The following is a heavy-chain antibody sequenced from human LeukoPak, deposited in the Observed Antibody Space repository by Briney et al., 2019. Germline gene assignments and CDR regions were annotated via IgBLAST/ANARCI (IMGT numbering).Heavy chain of an antibody. J-gene: IGHJ4*02. Sequence: GGSLRLSCAASGFTFSGSAMHWVRQAPGKGLEWVGRIRSKANNYATAYAASVTGTFIISRDDSTNTAYLQMSSLKPEDTAVYYCASEQLAYWGQGTLVTVS. CDR3: ASEQLAY. CDR1: GFTFSGSA. CDR2: IRSKANNYAT. V-gene: IGHV3-73*01. D-gene: IGHD1-1*01.